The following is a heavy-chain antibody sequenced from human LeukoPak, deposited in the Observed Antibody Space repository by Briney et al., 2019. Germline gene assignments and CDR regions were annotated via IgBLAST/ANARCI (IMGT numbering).Heavy chain of an antibody. J-gene: IGHJ3*02. Sequence: PGGSLRLSCAASGFTFRSYTLIWVRQAPGKGLEWVLGISGSGGSTYYADSVKGRFTFSRDNSKNTLYLQMNSLRAEDTAVFYCARSRTDAFDIWGQGTMVTVSS. V-gene: IGHV3-23*01. CDR2: ISGSGGST. CDR3: ARSRTDAFDI. D-gene: IGHD1-14*01. CDR1: GFTFRSYT.